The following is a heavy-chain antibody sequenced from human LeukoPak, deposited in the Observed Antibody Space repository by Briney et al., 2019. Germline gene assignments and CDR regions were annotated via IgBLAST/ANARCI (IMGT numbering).Heavy chain of an antibody. Sequence: RASVKVSCKASGYTFTSYGISRVRQAPGQGLEWMGWISAYNGNTNYAQKLQGRVTITTDTSTSPAYMELRSLRSDDTAVYYCARELVALIAAAGTGVSYNWFDPWGQGTLVTVSS. CDR1: GYTFTSYG. J-gene: IGHJ5*02. D-gene: IGHD6-13*01. V-gene: IGHV1-18*01. CDR3: ARELVALIAAAGTGVSYNWFDP. CDR2: ISAYNGNT.